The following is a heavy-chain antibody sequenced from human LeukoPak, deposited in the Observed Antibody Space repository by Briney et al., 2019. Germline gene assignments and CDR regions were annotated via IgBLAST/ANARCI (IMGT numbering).Heavy chain of an antibody. J-gene: IGHJ4*02. CDR2: ISSSSSYI. CDR3: ARDTMVRGVMGY. D-gene: IGHD3-10*01. V-gene: IGHV3-21*01. CDR1: GFTFSSYS. Sequence: GGSLRLSCAASGFTFSSYSMNWVRQAPRKGLEWVSSISSSSSYIYYADSVKGRFTISRDNAKNSLYLQMNSLRAEDTAVYYCARDTMVRGVMGYWGQGTLVTVSS.